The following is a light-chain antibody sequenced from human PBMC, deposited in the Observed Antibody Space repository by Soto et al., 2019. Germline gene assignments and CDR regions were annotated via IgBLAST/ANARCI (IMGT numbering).Light chain of an antibody. V-gene: IGLV2-23*02. CDR1: SSDVGSYNS. CDR3: CSYAGTTISYV. Sequence: QSVLTQPASVSGSPGQSITISCTGTSSDVGSYNSVSWFQHHPGKAPKLIIYEVNKRPSGISDRFSGSKSGNTASLTISGLQAEDEADYYCCSYAGTTISYVFGTGTKVTVL. CDR2: EVN. J-gene: IGLJ1*01.